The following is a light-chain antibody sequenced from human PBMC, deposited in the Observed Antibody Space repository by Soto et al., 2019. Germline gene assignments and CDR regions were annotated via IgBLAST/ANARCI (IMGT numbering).Light chain of an antibody. Sequence: DIVLTQSPLSLPVTPGEAASISCRSSQSLLDSNGYNYLDWYDQKPGQSPQLLIYMRSNRSSGVPDRFSGSGSGTDFTLKISRVEAEDVGVYYCMQSLETSYTFGQGTKLEIK. CDR1: QSLLDSNGYNY. CDR2: MRS. J-gene: IGKJ2*01. V-gene: IGKV2-28*01. CDR3: MQSLETSYT.